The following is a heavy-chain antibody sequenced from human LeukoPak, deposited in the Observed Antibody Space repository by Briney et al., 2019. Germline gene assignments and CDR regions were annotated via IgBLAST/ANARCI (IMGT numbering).Heavy chain of an antibody. J-gene: IGHJ6*02. CDR1: GGSISSYY. CDR2: IYYSGST. D-gene: IGHD6-19*01. CDR3: AGHGYSSGWDLYYYYYGMDV. Sequence: SETLSLTCTVSGGSISSYYWSWIRQPPGKGLEWIGYIYYSGSTNYNPSLKSRVTISVDTSKNQFSLKLSSVTAADTAVYYCAGHGYSSGWDLYYYYYGMDVWGQGTTVTVSS. V-gene: IGHV4-59*01.